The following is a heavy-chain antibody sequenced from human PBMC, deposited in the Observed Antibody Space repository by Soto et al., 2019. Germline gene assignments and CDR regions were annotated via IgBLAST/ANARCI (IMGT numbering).Heavy chain of an antibody. CDR3: ATTTGYIDPFDL. V-gene: IGHV3-23*01. J-gene: IGHJ4*02. Sequence: EAQLLESGGGLVQPGGSLRLSCAASGFIFSNYGMSWVRQAPGKGLEWVSSISGSGDRTHNADSVRGRFTISRYDSRNTLNLQMNSLRAEDTAIYFCATTTGYIDPFDLWGQGTLVTVSS. D-gene: IGHD5-12*01. CDR2: ISGSGDRT. CDR1: GFIFSNYG.